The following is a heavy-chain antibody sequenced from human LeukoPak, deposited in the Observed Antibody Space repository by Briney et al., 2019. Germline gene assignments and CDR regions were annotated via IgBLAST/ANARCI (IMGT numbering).Heavy chain of an antibody. D-gene: IGHD2-2*01. V-gene: IGHV1-18*01. CDR3: ARAASRSSYYYYYYMDV. J-gene: IGHJ6*03. Sequence: GASVKVSCKASGYTFTSYGISWVRQAPGQGLEWMGWISAYNGNTNYAQRLQGRVTMTTDTSTRTAYMELRSLRSDDTVVYYFARAASRSSYYYYYYMDVWGKGTTVTVSS. CDR1: GYTFTSYG. CDR2: ISAYNGNT.